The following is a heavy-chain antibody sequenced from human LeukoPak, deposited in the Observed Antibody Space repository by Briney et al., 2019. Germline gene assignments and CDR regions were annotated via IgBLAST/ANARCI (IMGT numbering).Heavy chain of an antibody. J-gene: IGHJ3*02. CDR3: ATPAPNFAYCSSTSCYTKAFDI. CDR2: IIPIFGTA. Sequence: ASVKVSCKASGGTFSSYAISWVRQAPGQGLEWMGGIIPIFGTANYAQKFQGRVTITADESTSTAYMELSSLRSEDTAVYYCATPAPNFAYCSSTSCYTKAFDIWGQGTMDTVSS. D-gene: IGHD2-2*02. CDR1: GGTFSSYA. V-gene: IGHV1-69*13.